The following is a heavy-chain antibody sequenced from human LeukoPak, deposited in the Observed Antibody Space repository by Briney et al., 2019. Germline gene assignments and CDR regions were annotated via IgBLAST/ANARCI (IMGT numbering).Heavy chain of an antibody. V-gene: IGHV3-23*01. D-gene: IGHD5-24*01. CDR3: AKSGYNRFDY. CDR1: GFTFNSHG. J-gene: IGHJ4*02. Sequence: PGGSLRLSCAASGFTFNSHGMNWVRQAPGKGLEWVSGISPNGVITYYADSVKGRFTISRDNSKNTLYLQMNSLRAEDTAVYYCAKSGYNRFDYWGQGTLVTVSS. CDR2: ISPNGVIT.